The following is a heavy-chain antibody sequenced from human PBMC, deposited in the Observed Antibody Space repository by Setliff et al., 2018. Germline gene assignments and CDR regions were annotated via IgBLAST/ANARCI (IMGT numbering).Heavy chain of an antibody. V-gene: IGHV4-38-2*01. CDR3: ARYIPSAGCFDP. J-gene: IGHJ5*02. CDR1: GASITSGHY. Sequence: SETLSLTCGVSGASITSGHYWGWIRQPPGKGLEWIATMSHRGRTYYNPSLESRVTMSRDTSKNQFSLRLTSAAAADTAVYYCARYIPSAGCFDPWGQGALVTVSS. D-gene: IGHD2-21*01. CDR2: MSHRGRT.